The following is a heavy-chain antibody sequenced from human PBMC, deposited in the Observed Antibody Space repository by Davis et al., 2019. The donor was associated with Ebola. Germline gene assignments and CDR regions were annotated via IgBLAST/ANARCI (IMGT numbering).Heavy chain of an antibody. CDR3: ARDFMAVTDDY. Sequence: GGSLRLSCAASGFTFSNYGMNWVRQAPGKGLEWVAVISYDGSNKYYADSVKGRFTISRDNSKNTLYLQMSSLRAEDTAVYYCARDFMAVTDDYWGQGTLVTVSS. D-gene: IGHD2-21*02. CDR1: GFTFSNYG. J-gene: IGHJ4*02. V-gene: IGHV3-30*03. CDR2: ISYDGSNK.